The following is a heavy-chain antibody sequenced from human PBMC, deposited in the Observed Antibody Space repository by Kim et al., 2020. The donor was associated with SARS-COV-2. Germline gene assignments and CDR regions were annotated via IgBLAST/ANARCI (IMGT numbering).Heavy chain of an antibody. J-gene: IGHJ4*02. CDR3: EASDY. Sequence: GGSLRLSCAASGFTFSSYAMSWVRQAPGTGLEWVSTISDSDLRTHYADSVKGRFTISRDNSKSTLFLQMNSLRAEDTAVYYCEASDYWGQGSLVTVSS. V-gene: IGHV3-23*01. CDR1: GFTFSSYA. CDR2: ISDSDLRT.